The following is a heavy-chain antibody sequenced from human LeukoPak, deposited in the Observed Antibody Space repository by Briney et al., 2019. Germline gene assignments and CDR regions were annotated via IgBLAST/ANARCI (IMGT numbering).Heavy chain of an antibody. CDR3: AKTPRGVPYYFDY. CDR2: ISGSGGST. CDR1: GFTFSSYA. J-gene: IGHJ4*02. Sequence: GGSLRLSCAASGFTFSSYAMRWVRQAPGKGLEWVSAISGSGGSTYYADSVKGRFTISRDNSKNTLYLQMNSLRAEDTAVYYCAKTPRGVPYYFDYWGQGTLVTVSS. D-gene: IGHD3-10*01. V-gene: IGHV3-23*01.